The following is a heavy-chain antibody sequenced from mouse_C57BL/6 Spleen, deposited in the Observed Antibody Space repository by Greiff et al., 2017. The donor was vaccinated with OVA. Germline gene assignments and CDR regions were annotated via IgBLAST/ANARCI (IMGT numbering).Heavy chain of an antibody. CDR3: TRDKGLFAY. CDR1: GFTFSSYA. Sequence: EVHLVESGEGLVKPGGSLKLSCAASGFTFSSYAMSWVRQTPEKRLEWVAYISSGGDYIYYADTVKGRFTISRDNARNTLYLQMSSLKSENTAMYYCTRDKGLFAYWGQGTLVTVSA. CDR2: ISSGGDYI. V-gene: IGHV5-9-1*02. D-gene: IGHD3-1*01. J-gene: IGHJ3*01.